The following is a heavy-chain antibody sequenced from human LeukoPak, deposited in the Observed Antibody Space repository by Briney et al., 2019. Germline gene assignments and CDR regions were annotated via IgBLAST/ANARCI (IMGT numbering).Heavy chain of an antibody. CDR2: ISAYNGNT. CDR3: ARVPRTMVSYYYYGMDV. J-gene: IGHJ6*02. D-gene: IGHD4/OR15-4a*01. Sequence: GASVKVSCKASGYTFTSYGISWVRQAPGQGLEWMGWISAYNGNTNYAQKLQGRVTMTTETSTSTAYMELRSLRSDDTAVYYCARVPRTMVSYYYYGMDVWGQGTTVTVSS. V-gene: IGHV1-18*01. CDR1: GYTFTSYG.